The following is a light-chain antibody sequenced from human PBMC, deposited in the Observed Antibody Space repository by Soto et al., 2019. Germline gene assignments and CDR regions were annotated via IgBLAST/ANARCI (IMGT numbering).Light chain of an antibody. V-gene: IGKV4-1*01. CDR2: WAT. CDR1: QSVFSNSKNRNH. CDR3: PQSLIILIS. J-gene: IGKJ4*01. Sequence: EIVTTNSTAYLAVSLGERATIKCKSNQSVFSNSKNRNHLSWYQQKPGQAPKLLIYWATTRESGVPDRFSGSGSGTDFTLTVSGLQAEDVAIYYCPQSLIILISFGGGAKVAIK.